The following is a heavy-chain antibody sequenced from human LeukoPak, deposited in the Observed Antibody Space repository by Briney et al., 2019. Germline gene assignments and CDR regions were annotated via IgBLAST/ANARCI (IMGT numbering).Heavy chain of an antibody. CDR2: ITGDGVTT. V-gene: IGHV3-23*01. Sequence: GGSLRLSCAASGFPFSSSAMSWVRQTPANGLEWVSSITGDGVTTYYADSVKCRFTISRDNSKNVLFLQINSLGAEASASYFCAKERRRVDTSMIRSYYFDYWGQGTPVTVSS. J-gene: IGHJ4*02. CDR3: AKERRRVDTSMIRSYYFDY. CDR1: GFPFSSSA. D-gene: IGHD3-16*01.